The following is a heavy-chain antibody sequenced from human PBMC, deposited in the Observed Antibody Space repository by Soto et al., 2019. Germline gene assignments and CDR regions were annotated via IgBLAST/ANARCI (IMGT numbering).Heavy chain of an antibody. D-gene: IGHD3-10*01. CDR3: ARDVAGSGGYYFDY. J-gene: IGHJ4*02. CDR2: IWYDGSKK. Sequence: QVQLVESGGGVVQPGRSLRLSCAASGFTFSSYGMHWVRQAPGKGLEWVAVIWYDGSKKYYADSVKGRFTISRDNSKNTLYLQMNSLRAEDTAVYYCARDVAGSGGYYFDYWGQGTLVTVSS. CDR1: GFTFSSYG. V-gene: IGHV3-33*01.